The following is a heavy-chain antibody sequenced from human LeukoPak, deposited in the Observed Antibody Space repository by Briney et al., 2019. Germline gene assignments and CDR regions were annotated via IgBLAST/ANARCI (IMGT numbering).Heavy chain of an antibody. Sequence: SETLSLTCTVSGGSISSGDYYWSWIRQPPGKGLEWIGYIYYSGSTYYNPSLKSRVTISVDTSKNQFSLKPSSVTAADTAVYYCARGYSSGWPPKDWGQGTLVTVSS. D-gene: IGHD6-19*01. V-gene: IGHV4-30-4*02. CDR2: IYYSGST. CDR1: GGSISSGDYY. CDR3: ARGYSSGWPPKD. J-gene: IGHJ4*02.